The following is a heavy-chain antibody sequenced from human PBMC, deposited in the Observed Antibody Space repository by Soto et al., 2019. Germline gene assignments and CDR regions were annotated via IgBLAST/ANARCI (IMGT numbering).Heavy chain of an antibody. CDR2: IYYSGAP. V-gene: IGHV4-59*01. D-gene: IGHD1-20*01. Sequence: SETLSLTCTVSGGSISSDYWSWIRQPPGKGLEWIGFIYYSGAPNYNPSLGGRVTISLDTSKKQFSLRLTSVTAADTAVYYCARDLLTGRLGMDVWGKGTTVTVSS. J-gene: IGHJ6*03. CDR3: ARDLLTGRLGMDV. CDR1: GGSISSDY.